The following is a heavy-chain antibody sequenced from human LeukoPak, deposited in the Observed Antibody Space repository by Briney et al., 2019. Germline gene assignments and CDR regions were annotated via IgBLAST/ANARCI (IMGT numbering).Heavy chain of an antibody. CDR2: FYPGDSDT. J-gene: IGHJ4*02. Sequence: GESLKISCKASGYSFTTYWIGWVRQMPGKGLEWMGIFYPGDSDTRYSPSFQGQVTISADKSISTAYLQWSSLKASDTAMYYCARRRFNYDSSGYYPFGYWGQGTLVTVSS. CDR1: GYSFTTYW. V-gene: IGHV5-51*01. D-gene: IGHD3-22*01. CDR3: ARRRFNYDSSGYYPFGY.